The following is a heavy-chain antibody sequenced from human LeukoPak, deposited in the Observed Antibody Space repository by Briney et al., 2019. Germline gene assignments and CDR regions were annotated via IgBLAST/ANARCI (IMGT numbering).Heavy chain of an antibody. Sequence: GGSLRLSCAASGFTFSSYAMSWVRQAPGKGLEWVSAISGTGGSTYYADSVRGRFTISRDNSKNTLYLQMNSLRAEDTAVYYCAKEPHNYYDSSGYYNYFDYWGQGTLVTVSS. D-gene: IGHD3-22*01. CDR1: GFTFSSYA. CDR3: AKEPHNYYDSSGYYNYFDY. CDR2: ISGTGGST. V-gene: IGHV3-23*01. J-gene: IGHJ4*02.